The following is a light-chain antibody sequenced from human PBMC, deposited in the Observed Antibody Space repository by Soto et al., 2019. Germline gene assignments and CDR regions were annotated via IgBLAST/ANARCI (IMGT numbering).Light chain of an antibody. CDR2: NNN. CDR1: TSNIGSKT. J-gene: IGLJ2*01. V-gene: IGLV1-44*01. Sequence: QPVLTQPPSASGTPGQRVTISCSGSTSNIGSKTVSWYQQLPGSAPRVLLYNNNERPSGVPDRFSGSKSGTSASLASSGLQSEDEADDYGATWDDSLPAVFGGGTKLTVL. CDR3: ATWDDSLPAV.